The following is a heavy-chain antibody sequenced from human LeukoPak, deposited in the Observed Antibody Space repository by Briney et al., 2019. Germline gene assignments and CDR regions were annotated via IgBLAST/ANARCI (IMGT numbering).Heavy chain of an antibody. J-gene: IGHJ4*02. D-gene: IGHD5-12*01. CDR1: GYTLSSYD. CDR2: MNLNSGHT. V-gene: IGHV1-8*01. Sequence: ASVKVSCKASGYTLSSYDINWVRQATGQGLEWMGWMNLNSGHTGFAQKFQGRVTLTWDTSISTAYMELSSLTSEDTAVYYCARSIVATTNYDYWGQGTLVTVSS. CDR3: ARSIVATTNYDY.